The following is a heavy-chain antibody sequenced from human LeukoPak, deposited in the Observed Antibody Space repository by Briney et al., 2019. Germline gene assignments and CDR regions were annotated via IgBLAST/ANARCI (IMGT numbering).Heavy chain of an antibody. CDR1: GGSISSYY. D-gene: IGHD3-3*01. V-gene: IGHV4-59*08. J-gene: IGHJ6*02. CDR2: IYYSGST. Sequence: SETLSLTCTVSGGSISSYYWSWLRQPPGKGLEWIGYIYYSGSTNYNPSLKSRVTISVDTSKNQFSLKLSSVTAADMAVYYCARQGRADYDFWSGYPLGGYGMDVRGQGTTVTVSS. CDR3: ARQGRADYDFWSGYPLGGYGMDV.